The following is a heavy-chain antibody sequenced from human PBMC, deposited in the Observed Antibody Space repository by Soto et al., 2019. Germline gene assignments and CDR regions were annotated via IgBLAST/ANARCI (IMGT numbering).Heavy chain of an antibody. D-gene: IGHD2-15*01. CDR3: AREYCSGGNCQLFFDY. Sequence: PVGSLRLSCAVSGFTFSSYAMHWVRQAPGKGLEYVSAITSSGNSPYYANSVKGRFTISRDNSKNTLYLQMGSLRAEDMAVYYCAREYCSGGNCQLFFDYWGQGTLVTVSS. V-gene: IGHV3-64*01. CDR1: GFTFSSYA. CDR2: ITSSGNSP. J-gene: IGHJ4*02.